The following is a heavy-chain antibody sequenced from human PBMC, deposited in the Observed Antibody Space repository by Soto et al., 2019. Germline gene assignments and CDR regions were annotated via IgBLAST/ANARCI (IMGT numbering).Heavy chain of an antibody. V-gene: IGHV1-24*01. Sequence: GASVKVSCKVSGYTLTELSMHWVRQAPGKGLEWMGGFDPEDGETIYAQKFQGRVTMTEDTSADTAYMELSSLRSEDTAVYYCATGPRDYSSGWYAADYWGLATLVTVST. D-gene: IGHD6-19*01. J-gene: IGHJ4*02. CDR1: GYTLTELS. CDR2: FDPEDGET. CDR3: ATGPRDYSSGWYAADY.